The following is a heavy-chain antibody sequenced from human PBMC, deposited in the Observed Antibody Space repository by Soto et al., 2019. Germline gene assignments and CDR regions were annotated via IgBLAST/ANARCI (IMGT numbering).Heavy chain of an antibody. CDR1: GGSISSGGYY. CDR2: IYYSGSS. V-gene: IGHV4-31*03. J-gene: IGHJ6*04. CDR3: ARVCGGDCHYGMDV. D-gene: IGHD2-21*02. Sequence: QVQLQESGPGLVKPSQTLSLTCTVSGGSISSGGYYWSWIRQHPGKRLEWIGYIYYSGSSYYNPSLKSRVTISVDTSKNQIALKQSSVTAADTAVYYCARVCGGDCHYGMDVWGKGTTVTVSS.